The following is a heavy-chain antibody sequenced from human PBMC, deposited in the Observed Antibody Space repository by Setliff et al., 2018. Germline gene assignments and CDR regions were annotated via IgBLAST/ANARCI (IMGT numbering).Heavy chain of an antibody. J-gene: IGHJ4*02. Sequence: GGSLRLSCAASGFTFRRDWMSWVRQAPVKGLEWVANIRQDGSEKYYVDSVRGRFTISRDNAKQSLYLQMNSLRVEDTAVYYCARGGSYPDYGGQGTVVTVSS. CDR1: GFTFRRDW. CDR2: IRQDGSEK. V-gene: IGHV3-7*01. D-gene: IGHD3-16*01. CDR3: ARGGSYPDY.